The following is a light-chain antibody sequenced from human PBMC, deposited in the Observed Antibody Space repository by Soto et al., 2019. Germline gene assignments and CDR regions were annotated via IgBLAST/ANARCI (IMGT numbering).Light chain of an antibody. V-gene: IGKV3-15*01. CDR1: QSINSN. CDR3: QQYNDWPLT. Sequence: EIVMTQSPVTLSVSPGERATLSCRASQSINSNLAWYQQKPGQAPSLLIYGAFTRATGIPARFSGTGSGTEFTLTISSLQSEDLALYYCQQYNDWPLTFGQGTKVYI. CDR2: GAF. J-gene: IGKJ1*01.